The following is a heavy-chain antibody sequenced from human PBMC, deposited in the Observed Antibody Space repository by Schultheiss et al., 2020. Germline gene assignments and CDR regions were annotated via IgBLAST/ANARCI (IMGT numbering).Heavy chain of an antibody. CDR2: ISTHGGTT. Sequence: SCAASGFSFISHTMHWVRQAPGKGLEYVSAISTHGGTTYYADSVKGRFTISRDNSKNTLYLQMGSLRADDMAVYYCARGGGDSSNFPFDYWGQGILVTVSS. V-gene: IGHV3-64*02. CDR3: ARGGGDSSNFPFDY. D-gene: IGHD3-16*01. J-gene: IGHJ4*02. CDR1: GFSFISHT.